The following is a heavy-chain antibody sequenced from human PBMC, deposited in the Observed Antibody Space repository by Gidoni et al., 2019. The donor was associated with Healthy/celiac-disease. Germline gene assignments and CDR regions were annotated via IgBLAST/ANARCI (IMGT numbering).Heavy chain of an antibody. D-gene: IGHD4-17*01. CDR3: ASAGDYGEGY. V-gene: IGHV3-23*04. CDR1: GFTFSSYA. CDR2: ISGSGGST. Sequence: EVQLVESGGGLVQPGGSLRLACAAPGFTFSSYAMSWVRQAPGKGLEGVSAISGSGGSTYYADSVKGRFTISRDNSKNTLYLQMNSLRAEDTAVYYCASAGDYGEGYWGQGTLVTVSS. J-gene: IGHJ4*02.